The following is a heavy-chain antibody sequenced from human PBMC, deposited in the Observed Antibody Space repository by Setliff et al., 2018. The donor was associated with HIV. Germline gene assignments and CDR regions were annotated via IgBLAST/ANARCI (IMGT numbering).Heavy chain of an antibody. Sequence: GASVKVSCKVSGYTLTKLSIHWVRQAPGKGLEWMGGFDPEKGETVYAQKLQGRVTMTDDTSTDTAYVELSSLRSEDTAVYYCARDGGYYYYMDVWGKGTTVTVSS. D-gene: IGHD3-10*01. CDR1: GYTLTKLS. CDR2: FDPEKGET. CDR3: ARDGGYYYYMDV. J-gene: IGHJ6*03. V-gene: IGHV1-24*01.